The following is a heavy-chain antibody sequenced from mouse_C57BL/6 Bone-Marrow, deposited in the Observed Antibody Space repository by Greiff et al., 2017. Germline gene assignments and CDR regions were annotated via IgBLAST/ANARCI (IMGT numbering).Heavy chain of an antibody. V-gene: IGHV1-56*01. CDR3: ASGGSYDGYPAWFAY. CDR1: GYTFTSHW. J-gene: IGHJ3*01. Sequence: QVHVKQSGPELVRPGASVKISCKAPGYTFTSHWMQWVRQRPGQGLEWIGEIFPGSGSTYYNEKFKGKATLTVDTSSSKAYMQLSNLTSEDSAVYVCASGGSYDGYPAWFAYWGQGTLVTVSA. CDR2: IFPGSGST. D-gene: IGHD2-3*01.